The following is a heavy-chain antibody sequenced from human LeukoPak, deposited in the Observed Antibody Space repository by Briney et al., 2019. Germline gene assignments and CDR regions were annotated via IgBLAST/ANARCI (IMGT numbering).Heavy chain of an antibody. CDR3: AETTPFFYDSSGVPGYYFDH. D-gene: IGHD3-22*01. J-gene: IGHJ4*02. V-gene: IGHV4-39*01. CDR1: GGSINRSSYY. CDR2: IYYSWST. Sequence: SETLSLNCTVSGGSINRSSYYWGWIRQPPGKGLEWIGSIYYSWSTYYNPSLKSPVTISVDTSKKQVSLKLNSVTAADPAVYYCAETTPFFYDSSGVPGYYFDHWGQGTLVTVSS.